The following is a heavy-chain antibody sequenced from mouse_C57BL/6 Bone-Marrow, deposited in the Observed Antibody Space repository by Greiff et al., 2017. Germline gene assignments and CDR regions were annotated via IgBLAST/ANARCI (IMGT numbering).Heavy chain of an antibody. J-gene: IGHJ2*01. V-gene: IGHV1-19*01. D-gene: IGHD1-1*01. Sequence: EVQLQQSGPLLVIPRASVQMSCQASGYQLTDSYMNWVKQSHGKSLEWIGVINPYNGGTSYNQKFKGTAKLTVDKSSSTAYMELNSLTSEDSAVYYCARSPIYYFEYFVYWRYAATLTSSS. CDR1: GYQLTDSY. CDR2: INPYNGGT. CDR3: ARSPIYYFEYFVY.